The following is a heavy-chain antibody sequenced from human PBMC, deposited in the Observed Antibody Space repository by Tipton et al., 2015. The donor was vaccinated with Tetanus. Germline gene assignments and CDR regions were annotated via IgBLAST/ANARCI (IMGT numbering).Heavy chain of an antibody. J-gene: IGHJ4*02. CDR3: EAQRTSEDF. Sequence: SLRLSCTGSGFTFGDFAVSWLRQAPGKGLEWLSFIETNARGGATRYAASVQDRFTISRDDSKNTVYLEMDDLRAEDTAMYYCEAQRTSEDFWGQGTLVTASS. D-gene: IGHD1-14*01. CDR1: GFTFGDFA. CDR2: IETNARGGAT. V-gene: IGHV3-49*03.